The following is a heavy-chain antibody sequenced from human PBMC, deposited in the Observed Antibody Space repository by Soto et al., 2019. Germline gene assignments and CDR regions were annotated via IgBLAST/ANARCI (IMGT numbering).Heavy chain of an antibody. Sequence: QVQLQQWGAGLLKPSETLSLTCAVYGGSFSGYYWSWIRQPPGKGLEWIGEINHSGSTNYNPSLRSRVTIAVDTSKNQGTRKPSAVTAASTAADYWARGGMTTVAAEGGEFDYWGQGTLVTVSS. CDR3: ARGGMTTVAAEGGEFDY. CDR2: INHSGST. D-gene: IGHD4-17*01. CDR1: GGSFSGYY. J-gene: IGHJ4*02. V-gene: IGHV4-34*01.